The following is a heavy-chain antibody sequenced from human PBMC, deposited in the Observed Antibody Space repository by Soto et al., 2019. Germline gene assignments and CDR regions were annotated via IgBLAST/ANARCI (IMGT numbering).Heavy chain of an antibody. CDR1: GYTFTVYY. J-gene: IGHJ4*02. CDR3: ARVSSPYSMIWTYDY. Sequence: ASVKVSCKPSGYTFTVYYIHWVRQAPGQGLAWMGIINPSGGGTSHTQKFQGRVTITRDTSSSTVYRELSRLRSEDTATYNCARVSSPYSMIWTYDYWGQETLVTVSS. V-gene: IGHV1-46*03. CDR2: INPSGGGT. D-gene: IGHD1-26*01.